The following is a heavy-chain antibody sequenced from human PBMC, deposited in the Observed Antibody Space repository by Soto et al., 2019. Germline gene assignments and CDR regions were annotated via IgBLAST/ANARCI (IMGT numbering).Heavy chain of an antibody. V-gene: IGHV1-2*02. CDR3: ARVLPSDYYGSGSYYLDY. J-gene: IGHJ4*02. CDR2: INPITGGT. Sequence: ASVKVSCKASGYTFTSYYIHWVRQAPGQGLEWMGWINPITGGTNYAPKFQGRVTMTRDTSITTAYMELRRLRSDDTAVYYCARVLPSDYYGSGSYYLDYWGQGTLVTVSS. CDR1: GYTFTSYY. D-gene: IGHD3-10*01.